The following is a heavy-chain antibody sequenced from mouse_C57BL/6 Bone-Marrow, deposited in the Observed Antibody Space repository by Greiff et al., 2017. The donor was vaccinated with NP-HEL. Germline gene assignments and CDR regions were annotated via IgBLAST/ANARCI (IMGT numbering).Heavy chain of an antibody. J-gene: IGHJ4*01. CDR1: GYTFTSYW. CDR2: IHPNSGST. Sequence: QVQLQQPGAELVKPGASVKLSCKASGYTFTSYWMHWVKQRPGQGLAWIGMIHPNSGSTNYNEKFKSKATLTVDKSSSTAYMQLSSLTSEDSAVYYCARGGYGNFYAMDYWGQGTSVTVSS. CDR3: ARGGYGNFYAMDY. V-gene: IGHV1-64*01. D-gene: IGHD2-1*01.